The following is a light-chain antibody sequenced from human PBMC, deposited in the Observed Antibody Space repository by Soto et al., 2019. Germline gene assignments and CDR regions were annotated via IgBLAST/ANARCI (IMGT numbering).Light chain of an antibody. CDR2: GAS. V-gene: IGKV3-20*01. CDR3: QQYSTSPIS. CDR1: QVTSRY. Sequence: ENVLTQSPGTLSLSPGERATLSCRASQVTSRYLSWYQQRPGQAPRLLIYGASSRATGIPDRSSGSGSGTDFTPTISRLEPEDFAVYYCQQYSTSPISFGQGTRLEIK. J-gene: IGKJ5*01.